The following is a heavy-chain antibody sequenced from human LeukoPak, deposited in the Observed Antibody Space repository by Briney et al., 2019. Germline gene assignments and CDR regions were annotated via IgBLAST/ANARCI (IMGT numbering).Heavy chain of an antibody. D-gene: IGHD6-19*01. CDR3: ARSPYSSGPYYYYYMYV. Sequence: SETLSLTCTVSGGSISSYYWSWFRQPAGKELEWFGRIYTSGTTTYNPSLKSRVTMSLDTSKYQFSLKVSSVTAGYTALYYCARSPYSSGPYYYYYMYVCGKRTTVTISS. CDR1: GGSISSYY. J-gene: IGHJ6*03. V-gene: IGHV4-4*07. CDR2: IYTSGTT.